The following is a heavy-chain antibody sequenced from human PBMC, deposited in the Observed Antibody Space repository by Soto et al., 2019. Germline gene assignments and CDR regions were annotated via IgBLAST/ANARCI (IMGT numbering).Heavy chain of an antibody. CDR1: GFTFGDYA. D-gene: IGHD3-10*01. CDR2: IRSKAYGGTT. CDR3: TRGCCGSGSYSLGAFDI. Sequence: GGSLRLSCTASGFTFGDYAMSWFRQAPGKGLEWVGSIRSKAYGGTTEYAASVKGRFTISRDDSKSIAYLQMNSLKTEDTAVYYCTRGCCGSGSYSLGAFDIWGQGTMVT. V-gene: IGHV3-49*03. J-gene: IGHJ3*02.